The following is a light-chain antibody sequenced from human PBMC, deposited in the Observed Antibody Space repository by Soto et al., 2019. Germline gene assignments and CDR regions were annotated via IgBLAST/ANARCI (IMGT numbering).Light chain of an antibody. CDR2: EVS. V-gene: IGKV2D-29*02. Sequence: DVVMTQAPLSLSVAPVQPASISCXSIQXLLHITRETFLFSYLQKPGQSPQLLIYEVSTRVSGVPDRFSGSGSGTDFTLEISRVETDDVGIYYCMQSTQLPPTFGQGTRLEI. CDR3: MQSTQLPPT. CDR1: QXLLHITRETF. J-gene: IGKJ5*01.